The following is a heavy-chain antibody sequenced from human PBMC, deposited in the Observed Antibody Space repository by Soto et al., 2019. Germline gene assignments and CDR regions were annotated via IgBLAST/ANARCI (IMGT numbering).Heavy chain of an antibody. CDR2: IFYSGST. CDR1: GGSVSSGSYY. D-gene: IGHD3-22*01. J-gene: IGHJ4*02. CDR3: AREDYYDSICPIDY. V-gene: IGHV4-61*01. Sequence: PSETLSLTCTVSGGSVSSGSYYWNWIRQPPGKGLEWIGYIFYSGSTTYNPSLKSRVTISVDTSKNQFSLKLSSVTAADTAVYYCAREDYYDSICPIDYWGQGTLVTVSS.